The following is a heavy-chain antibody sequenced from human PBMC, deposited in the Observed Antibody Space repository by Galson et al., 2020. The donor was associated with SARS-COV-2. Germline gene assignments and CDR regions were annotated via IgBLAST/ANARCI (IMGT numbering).Heavy chain of an antibody. Sequence: ASVKVSCKASGYTFTSYYMHWVRQAPGQGLEWMGIINPSGGSTSYAQKFQGRVTMTRDTSTSTVYMELSSLRSEDTAVYYCARDPPYYDFWSGYYENYYYGMDVWGQGTTVTVSS. CDR3: ARDPPYYDFWSGYYENYYYGMDV. J-gene: IGHJ6*02. V-gene: IGHV1-46*03. D-gene: IGHD3-3*01. CDR1: GYTFTSYY. CDR2: INPSGGST.